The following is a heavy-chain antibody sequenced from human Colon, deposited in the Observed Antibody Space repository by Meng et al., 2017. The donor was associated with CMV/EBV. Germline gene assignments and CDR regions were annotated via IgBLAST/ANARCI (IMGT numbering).Heavy chain of an antibody. CDR3: MTPTGSSDY. V-gene: IGHV3-7*01. CDR1: GFDFRNHW. D-gene: IGHD6-6*01. J-gene: IGHJ4*02. Sequence: LYCAASGFDFRNHWMHWVRQAPGRGLEWLANIKKDGSEKNYGDSVKGRSTISRDNAQNSVYLQMNNLRAEDTAMYYCMTPTGSSDYWGQGTLVTVSS. CDR2: IKKDGSEK.